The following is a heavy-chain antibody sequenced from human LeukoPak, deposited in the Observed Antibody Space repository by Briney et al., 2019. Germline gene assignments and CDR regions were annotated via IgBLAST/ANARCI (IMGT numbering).Heavy chain of an antibody. V-gene: IGHV4-59*12. Sequence: SETLSLTCTVSGGSISNYYWSWIRQPPGKGLEWIGYIYYSGSTNYNPSLKSRVTISVDTSKNQFSLKLSSVTAADTAVYYCARDPPSTYYYGSGSSALSPWGQGTLVTVSS. CDR3: ARDPPSTYYYGSGSSALSP. J-gene: IGHJ5*02. CDR1: GGSISNYY. CDR2: IYYSGST. D-gene: IGHD3-10*01.